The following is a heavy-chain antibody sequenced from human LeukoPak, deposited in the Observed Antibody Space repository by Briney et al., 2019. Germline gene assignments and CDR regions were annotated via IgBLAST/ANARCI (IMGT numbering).Heavy chain of an antibody. Sequence: ASVKVSCKASGYTFTGYYMHWVRKTPGQGLECMGWINPNTGDTNYGRKFQGRVTMTRDTSINTAYMELRSLRSDDTAVYYCARSRRVGNGEYPDYWGQGTLVTVSS. CDR2: INPNTGDT. CDR1: GYTFTGYY. J-gene: IGHJ4*02. D-gene: IGHD3-10*01. V-gene: IGHV1-2*02. CDR3: ARSRRVGNGEYPDY.